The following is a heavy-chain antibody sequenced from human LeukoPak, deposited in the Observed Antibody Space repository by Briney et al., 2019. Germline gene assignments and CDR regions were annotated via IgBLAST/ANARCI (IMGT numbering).Heavy chain of an antibody. D-gene: IGHD3-16*02. J-gene: IGHJ3*02. CDR3: ASIRGLRLGELSLRAFDI. V-gene: IGHV3-74*01. Sequence: GGSLRLSCAASGFTFSNYWMHWVRQAPGKGLVWVSRINSDGINTSYADSVKGRFTISRDNAKITLNLQMNSLRAEDTAVYYCASIRGLRLGELSLRAFDIWGQGTMVTVSS. CDR2: INSDGINT. CDR1: GFTFSNYW.